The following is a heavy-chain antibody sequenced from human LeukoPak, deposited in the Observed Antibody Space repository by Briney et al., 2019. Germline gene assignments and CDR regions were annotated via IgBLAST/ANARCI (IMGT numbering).Heavy chain of an antibody. D-gene: IGHD3-9*01. Sequence: PSETLSLTCVVYGGSFSGHYWSWIRQPPGKGLEWIGEMNHSGSTNYNPSLKSRVTISVDTSKNQFSLKLSSVTAADTAVYYCARGHTYYGFLTGYYSFAYFQHWGQGTLVTVSS. J-gene: IGHJ1*01. CDR2: MNHSGST. V-gene: IGHV4-34*01. CDR1: GGSFSGHY. CDR3: ARGHTYYGFLTGYYSFAYFQH.